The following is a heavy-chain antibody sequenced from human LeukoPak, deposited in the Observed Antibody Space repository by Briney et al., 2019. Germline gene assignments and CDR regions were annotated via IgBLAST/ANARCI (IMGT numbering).Heavy chain of an antibody. CDR1: GGSISNSRYY. CDR3: ASHSAYVSPFRS. J-gene: IGHJ5*02. Sequence: SETLSLTCTVSGGSISNSRYYWGWIRQPPGKGLEWIGSIYYSGSTYYNPSLKSRVTISVETSKNQCSLKLSSVTAADTAVYYCASHSAYVSPFRSWGRGPLVTVSP. V-gene: IGHV4-39*01. D-gene: IGHD3-10*02. CDR2: IYYSGST.